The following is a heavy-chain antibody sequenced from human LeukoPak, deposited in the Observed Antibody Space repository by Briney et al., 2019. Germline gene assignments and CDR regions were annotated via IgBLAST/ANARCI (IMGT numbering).Heavy chain of an antibody. D-gene: IGHD1-20*01. CDR1: GFTFSSYW. CDR2: IKQDGSEK. Sequence: GGPLKFSGAASGFTFSSYWMSWVRQAPGKGLEWVANIKQDGSEKYYVDSVKGRFTISRDNAKNSLYLQMNSLRAEDTAVYYCARVGGITGTPFDYWGQGTLVTVSS. J-gene: IGHJ4*02. CDR3: ARVGGITGTPFDY. V-gene: IGHV3-7*01.